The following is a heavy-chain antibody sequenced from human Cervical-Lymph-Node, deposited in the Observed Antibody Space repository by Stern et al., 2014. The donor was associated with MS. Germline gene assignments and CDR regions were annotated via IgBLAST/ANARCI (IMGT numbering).Heavy chain of an antibody. CDR1: GGSISSGSYY. CDR2: IYTSGST. CDR3: ARDCRLRYFDNYGMDV. D-gene: IGHD3-9*01. V-gene: IGHV4-61*02. J-gene: IGHJ6*02. Sequence: VQLVESGPGLVKPSQTLSLTCTVSGGSISSGSYYWSWIRQPAGKGLEWIGRIYTSGSTNYNPSLKSRVTISVDTSKNPFSLKLSSVTAADTAVYYCARDCRLRYFDNYGMDVWGQGTTVTVSS.